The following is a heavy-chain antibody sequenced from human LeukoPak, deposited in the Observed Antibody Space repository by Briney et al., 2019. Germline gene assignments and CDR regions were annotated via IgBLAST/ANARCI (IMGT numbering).Heavy chain of an antibody. CDR2: VNPGGSVQ. D-gene: IGHD2-15*01. V-gene: IGHV3-7*01. CDR3: ATTFPYCSEDSCAL. J-gene: IGHJ1*01. CDR1: GVAIGSSW. Sequence: GGSLRLSCIASGVAIGSSWMSWVRQSPGKRLEWVANVNPGGSVQNYVDSVTGRFTISRDNAKNSLCLQMNNLRADDTAVYYCATTFPYCSEDSCALGGQGTLVTVSS.